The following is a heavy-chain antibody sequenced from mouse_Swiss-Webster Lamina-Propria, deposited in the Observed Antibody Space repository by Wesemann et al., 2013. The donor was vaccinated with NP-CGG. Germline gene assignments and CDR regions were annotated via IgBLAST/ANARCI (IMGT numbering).Heavy chain of an antibody. Sequence: EVQLVESGGGLVKPGGSLKLSCAASGFTFSDYYMYWVRQTPEKRLEWVATISDGGSYTYYPDSVKGRFTISRDNAKNTLYLQMSSLKSEDTAMYYCARRGYDDPYYYAMDYWGQGTSVTVSS. D-gene: IGHD2-14*01. CDR1: GFTFSDYY. CDR3: ARRGYDDPYYYAMDY. CDR2: ISDGGSYT. J-gene: IGHJ4*01. V-gene: IGHV5-4*02.